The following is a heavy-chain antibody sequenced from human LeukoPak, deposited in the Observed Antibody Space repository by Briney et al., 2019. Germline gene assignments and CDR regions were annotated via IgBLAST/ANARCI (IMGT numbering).Heavy chain of an antibody. V-gene: IGHV4-61*02. CDR3: ARGPKYYDILTGYYPYYFDY. CDR1: GGSISSGSYY. Sequence: SETLSLTCTVSGGSISSGSYYWSWIRQPAGKGLEWIGRIYTSGSTNYNPSLKSRVTISVDTSKNHFSLKLSSVTAEDTAVYYCARGPKYYDILTGYYPYYFDYWGQGTLVTVSS. D-gene: IGHD3-9*01. CDR2: IYTSGST. J-gene: IGHJ4*02.